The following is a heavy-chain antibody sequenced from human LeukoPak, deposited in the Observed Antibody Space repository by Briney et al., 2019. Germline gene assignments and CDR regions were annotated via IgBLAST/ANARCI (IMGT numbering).Heavy chain of an antibody. V-gene: IGHV1-69*13. D-gene: IGHD3-22*01. CDR3: AREWGLESSGYYYAY. J-gene: IGHJ4*02. CDR1: GGTFSRFT. CDR2: ITPIFGTA. Sequence: SVKVSCKASGGTFSRFTISWVRQAPGQGFEWMGGITPIFGTANFAQKFQGRVSITADGSTSTAFMELSSLRSEDTAVYYCAREWGLESSGYYYAYWGQGTLVTVS.